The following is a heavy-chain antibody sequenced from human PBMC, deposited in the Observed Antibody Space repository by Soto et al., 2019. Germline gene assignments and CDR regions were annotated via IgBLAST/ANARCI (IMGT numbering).Heavy chain of an antibody. J-gene: IGHJ6*02. CDR2: IYYRGRT. CDR3: ARDVFTLFGVSHYGMDV. CDR1: GGSVSSGSYY. D-gene: IGHD3-3*01. Sequence: QVQLQESGPGLVKPSETLSLTCTVSGGSVSSGSYYWSWIRQPPGKGLEWIGYIYYRGRTHHHPPLKCRVTISVDTSKNQFSLRLRSVTAADTAVYYCARDVFTLFGVSHYGMDVWGQGTTVTVSS. V-gene: IGHV4-61*01.